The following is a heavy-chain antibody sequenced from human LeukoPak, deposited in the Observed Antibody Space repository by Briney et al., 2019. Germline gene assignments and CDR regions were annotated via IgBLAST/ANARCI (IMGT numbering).Heavy chain of an antibody. Sequence: GGCLRLSCAAPGVTLSSYAMQWVRQAPGGGGGWGAVISYDGSNKFYAASVKVRFTISRDNSPTPLFLPMTRLISKDTALYSSARVNRGDIYASGGYSRSTAYFQHWGQGTLVTLYS. J-gene: IGHJ1*01. CDR1: GVTLSSYA. CDR2: ISYDGSNK. D-gene: IGHD3-10*01. CDR3: ARVNRGDIYASGGYSRSTAYFQH. V-gene: IGHV3-30*04.